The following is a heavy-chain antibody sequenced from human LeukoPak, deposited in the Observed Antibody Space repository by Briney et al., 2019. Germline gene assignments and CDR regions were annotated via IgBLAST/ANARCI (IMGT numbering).Heavy chain of an antibody. Sequence: PGGSLRLSCAASGFTFSSYAMSWVRQAPRKGLEWVSAISGSGGSTYYADSVKGRFTISRDNSKNTLYLQMNSLRAEDTAVYYCAKLSSSWYYFWDYWGQGTLVTVSS. V-gene: IGHV3-23*01. J-gene: IGHJ4*02. CDR3: AKLSSSWYYFWDY. CDR1: GFTFSSYA. D-gene: IGHD6-13*01. CDR2: ISGSGGST.